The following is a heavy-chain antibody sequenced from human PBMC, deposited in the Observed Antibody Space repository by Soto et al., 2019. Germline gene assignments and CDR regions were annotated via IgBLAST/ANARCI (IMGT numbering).Heavy chain of an antibody. J-gene: IGHJ5*02. Sequence: QVQLQESGPGLVKPSQTLSLTCTVSGGSISSGGYYWSWILQHPGKGLEWIGYIYYSGSTYYNPSLRSRVTISVDTSNNQFSLMLSSVTAADTAVYCCARAKTGIAAAENWFDPWGQGTLVTVSS. D-gene: IGHD6-13*01. CDR2: IYYSGST. CDR1: GGSISSGGYY. V-gene: IGHV4-31*03. CDR3: ARAKTGIAAAENWFDP.